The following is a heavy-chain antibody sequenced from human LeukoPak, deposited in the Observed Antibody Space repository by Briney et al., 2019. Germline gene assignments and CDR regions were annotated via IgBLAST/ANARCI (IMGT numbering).Heavy chain of an antibody. V-gene: IGHV4-59*01. CDR1: GASISSSY. D-gene: IGHD3-22*01. CDR3: VRGNYDKRGYSNAFDI. CDR2: IYYNGNT. Sequence: SETLSLTCTVSGASISSSYWSWIRQPPGERLEWIGFIYYNGNTNSNPSLKSRVTISADTSKNQFSLKLTSVTAADTAVYYCVRGNYDKRGYSNAFDIWGQGAMVTVSS. J-gene: IGHJ3*02.